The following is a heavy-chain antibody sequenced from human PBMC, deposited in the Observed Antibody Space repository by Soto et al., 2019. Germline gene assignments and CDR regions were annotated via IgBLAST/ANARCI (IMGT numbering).Heavy chain of an antibody. CDR3: ARDRYYDFWSGVVWFDP. CDR2: ISAYNGNT. V-gene: IGHV1-18*04. J-gene: IGHJ5*02. CDR1: GYTFTSYG. Sequence: ASVKVSFKASGYTFTSYGISWVRQAPGQGLEWMGWISAYNGNTNYAQKLQGRVTMTTDTSTSTAYMELRSLRSDDTAVYYCARDRYYDFWSGVVWFDPWGQGTLVTVSS. D-gene: IGHD3-3*01.